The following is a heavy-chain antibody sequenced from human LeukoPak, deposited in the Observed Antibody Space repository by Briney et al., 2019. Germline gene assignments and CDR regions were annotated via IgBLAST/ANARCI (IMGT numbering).Heavy chain of an antibody. Sequence: PGGSLRLSCAASGFTFSSYWMHWVRHAPGKGLVWVSRINIAGSSTIYADSVKGRFTISRDNAKNTLYLQMNSLRAEDTAVYYCASLRGYSYGPLDYWGPGTLVTVSS. V-gene: IGHV3-74*01. CDR1: GFTFSSYW. D-gene: IGHD5-18*01. CDR2: INIAGSST. CDR3: ASLRGYSYGPLDY. J-gene: IGHJ4*02.